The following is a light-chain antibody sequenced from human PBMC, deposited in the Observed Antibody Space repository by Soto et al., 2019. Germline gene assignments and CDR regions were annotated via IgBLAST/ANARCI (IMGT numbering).Light chain of an antibody. CDR3: SSYTSSSTPPWV. Sequence: QSVLTQPASGSGSHGQSSSISCTETSSDVGGYNYVSWYQQHPGKAPKLMIYDVSNRPSGVSNRFSGSKSGNTASLTISGLQAEDEADYYCSSYTSSSTPPWVFGGGTKVTVL. CDR2: DVS. J-gene: IGLJ3*02. CDR1: SSDVGGYNY. V-gene: IGLV2-14*01.